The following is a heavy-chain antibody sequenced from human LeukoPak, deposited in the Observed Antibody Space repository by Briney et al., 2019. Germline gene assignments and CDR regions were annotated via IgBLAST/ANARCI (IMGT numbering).Heavy chain of an antibody. CDR3: ARGHKSLFDY. J-gene: IGHJ4*02. V-gene: IGHV3-7*03. CDR2: IKTDASEK. CDR1: GFIFSNCW. Sequence: GGSLRLSCETSGFIFSNCWMTWVRQAPGKGLEWVANIKTDASEKYYADSVKGRFTISRDNAKMSLYLQMNSLRAEDTALYHCARGHKSLFDYWGQGTLVTVSS.